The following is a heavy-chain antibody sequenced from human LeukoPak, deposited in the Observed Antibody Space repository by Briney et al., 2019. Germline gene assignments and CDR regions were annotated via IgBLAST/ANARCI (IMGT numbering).Heavy chain of an antibody. J-gene: IGHJ4*02. CDR2: MNPNSGNT. V-gene: IGHV1-8*01. D-gene: IGHD2-2*01. Sequence: ASVKVSCKASGYTFTSYDINWVRQAPGQGLEWMGWMNPNSGNTGYAQKFQGRVTMTRNTSISTAYMELSSLRSEDTAVYYCARGYCSSTSCTQYYFDYWGQGTLVTVSS. CDR3: ARGYCSSTSCTQYYFDY. CDR1: GYTFTSYD.